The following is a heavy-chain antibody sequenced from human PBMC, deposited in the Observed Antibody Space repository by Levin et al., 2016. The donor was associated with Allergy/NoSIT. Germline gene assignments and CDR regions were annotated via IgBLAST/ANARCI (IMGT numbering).Heavy chain of an antibody. CDR3: AHIETGIAVAGPFDY. V-gene: IGHV2-5*01. Sequence: WIRQPPGKALEWLALIYWNDDKRYSPSLKSRLTITKDTSKNQVVLTMTNMDPVDTATYYCAHIETGIAVAGPFDYWGQGTLVTVSS. CDR2: IYWNDDK. J-gene: IGHJ4*02. D-gene: IGHD6-19*01.